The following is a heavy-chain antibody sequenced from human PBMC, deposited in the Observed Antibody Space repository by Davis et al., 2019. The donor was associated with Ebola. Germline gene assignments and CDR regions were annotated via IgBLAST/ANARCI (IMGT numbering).Heavy chain of an antibody. Sequence: MPGGSLRLSCAASGFTFSSYSMNWVRQPPGKGLEWIGEISQSGSTNYNPSLKSRVTISVDTSKNQFSLKLSSVTAADTAVYYCARGRRYSYGPLGYWGQGTLGTVSS. CDR2: ISQSGST. CDR1: GFTFSSYS. D-gene: IGHD5-18*01. CDR3: ARGRRYSYGPLGY. J-gene: IGHJ4*02. V-gene: IGHV4-34*01.